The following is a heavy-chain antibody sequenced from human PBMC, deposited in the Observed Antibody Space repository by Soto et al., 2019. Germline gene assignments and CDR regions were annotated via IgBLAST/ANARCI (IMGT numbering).Heavy chain of an antibody. CDR1: GFTVSNNY. CDR2: IYSGGSA. J-gene: IGHJ5*02. D-gene: IGHD2-21*02. Sequence: GGSLRLSCAASGFTVSNNYMNWVRQAPGKGLEWVSVIYSGGSAYYADPVKGRFIISRDNSDNTVYLQMNGLRVEDTAVYYCARSYCAGDCYSRRNWFDPWGQGTLVTVSS. V-gene: IGHV3-53*01. CDR3: ARSYCAGDCYSRRNWFDP.